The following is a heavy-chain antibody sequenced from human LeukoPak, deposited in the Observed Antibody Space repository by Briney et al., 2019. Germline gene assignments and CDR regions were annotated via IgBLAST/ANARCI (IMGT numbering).Heavy chain of an antibody. D-gene: IGHD3-10*01. CDR1: GFTFSSYG. V-gene: IGHV3-23*01. CDR3: ATTMVRGVMTAY. Sequence: PGGTLRLSCAASGFTFSSYGMSWVRQAPGKGLEWVSAISGSGGSTYYADSVKGRFTISRDNSKNTLYLQMNSLRAEDTAVYYCATTMVRGVMTAYWGQGTLVTVSS. CDR2: ISGSGGST. J-gene: IGHJ4*02.